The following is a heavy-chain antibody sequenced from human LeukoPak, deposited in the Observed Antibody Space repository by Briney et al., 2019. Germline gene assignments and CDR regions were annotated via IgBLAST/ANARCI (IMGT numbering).Heavy chain of an antibody. CDR1: GFTFSSYD. D-gene: IGHD2-2*01. CDR3: AKYERATSDAFDV. J-gene: IGHJ3*01. V-gene: IGHV3-23*01. CDR2: ISGSGGNT. Sequence: GGSLRLSCAASGFTFSSYDMSWVRQAPGKGLEWISHISGSGGNTYYADSVKGRFTIYRDNSKNTLYLQMNSLRAEDTAVYYGAKYERATSDAFDVWGQGTMVAVSS.